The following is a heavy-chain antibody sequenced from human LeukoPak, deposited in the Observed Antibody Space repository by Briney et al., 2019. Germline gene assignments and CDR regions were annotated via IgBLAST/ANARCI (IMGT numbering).Heavy chain of an antibody. CDR3: ARETTGSYDYVWGSYRFFDY. J-gene: IGHJ4*02. CDR1: GFTFSSYG. D-gene: IGHD3-16*02. V-gene: IGHV3-30*03. CDR2: ISYDGSNK. Sequence: GGSLRLSCAASGFTFSSYGMHWVRQAPGKGLEWVAVISYDGSNKYYADSVKGRFTISRDNSKNTLYLQMNSLRAEDTAVYYCARETTGSYDYVWGSYRFFDYWGQGTLVTVSS.